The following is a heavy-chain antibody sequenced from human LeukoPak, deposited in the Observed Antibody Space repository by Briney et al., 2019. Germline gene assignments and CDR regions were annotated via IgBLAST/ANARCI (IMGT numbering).Heavy chain of an antibody. CDR3: AKEGDYYGTHNWFDP. Sequence: PGGFLRLSCAASGFTFSSYAMSWVRQAPGKGLEWVSAISGSGGSTYYADSVKGRFTISRDNSKNTLYLQMNSLRAEDTAVYYCAKEGDYYGTHNWFDPWGQGTLVTVSS. V-gene: IGHV3-23*01. J-gene: IGHJ5*02. D-gene: IGHD3-10*01. CDR2: ISGSGGST. CDR1: GFTFSSYA.